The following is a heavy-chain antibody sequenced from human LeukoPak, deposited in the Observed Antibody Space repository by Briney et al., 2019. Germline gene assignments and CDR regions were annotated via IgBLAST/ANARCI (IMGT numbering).Heavy chain of an antibody. Sequence: GGSLRLSCAASGFTFSSYGMHWVRQAPGKGLEWVAVISYDGSNKYYADSVKGRFTISRDNSKNTLYLQMNSLRAEDTAVYYCAKSEWLQLWLFDYWGQGTLVTVSS. J-gene: IGHJ4*02. CDR1: GFTFSSYG. D-gene: IGHD5-18*01. CDR2: ISYDGSNK. CDR3: AKSEWLQLWLFDY. V-gene: IGHV3-30*18.